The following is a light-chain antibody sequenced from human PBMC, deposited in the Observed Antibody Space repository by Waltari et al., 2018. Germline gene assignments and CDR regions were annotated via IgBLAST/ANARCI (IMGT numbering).Light chain of an antibody. V-gene: IGKV1-5*01. CDR2: DGS. CDR3: QQYNSYSMYT. CDR1: QSISSW. J-gene: IGKJ2*01. Sequence: DIQTTQSPSTLSASVGDRVTITCRASQSISSWLAWYQQKPGKAPKLLIYDGSSLESGVPSRFSGSGSGTEFTLTISSLQPDDFATYYCQQYNSYSMYTFGQGTKLEIK.